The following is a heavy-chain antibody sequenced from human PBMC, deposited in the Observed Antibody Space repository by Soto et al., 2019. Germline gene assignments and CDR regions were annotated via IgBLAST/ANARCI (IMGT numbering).Heavy chain of an antibody. J-gene: IGHJ6*02. CDR3: ARARLAARPHYYYYYGMDV. V-gene: IGHV4-34*01. Sequence: PSETLSLTGAVYVGSFSGYYWSWIRERPGKGLEWVGEINHIGSTNYNPSLKMRVTISIDTSKNQFSLKLSSVTAADTAVYYCARARLAARPHYYYYYGMDVWGQGTTVTVSS. CDR2: INHIGST. D-gene: IGHD6-6*01. CDR1: VGSFSGYY.